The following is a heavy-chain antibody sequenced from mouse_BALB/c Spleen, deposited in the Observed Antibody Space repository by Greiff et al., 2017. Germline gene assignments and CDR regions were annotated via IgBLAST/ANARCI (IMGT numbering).Heavy chain of an antibody. CDR3: AIMITTGGAWFAY. CDR1: GFTFSSYA. V-gene: IGHV5-9-4*01. J-gene: IGHJ3*01. CDR2: ISSGGSYT. Sequence: EVQGVESGGGLVKPGGSLKLSCAASGFTFSSYAMSWVRQSPEKRLEWVAEISSGGSYTYYPDTVTGRFTISRDNAKNTLYLEMSSLRSEDTAMYYCAIMITTGGAWFAYWGQGTLVTVSA. D-gene: IGHD2-4*01.